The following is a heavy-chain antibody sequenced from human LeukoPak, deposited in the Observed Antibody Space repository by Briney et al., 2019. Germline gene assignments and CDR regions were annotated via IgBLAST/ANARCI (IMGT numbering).Heavy chain of an antibody. CDR3: AKSGFGGVIVIPQHFDY. CDR1: GFTFTAYT. D-gene: IGHD3-16*02. V-gene: IGHV3-23*01. J-gene: IGHJ4*02. Sequence: GGSLRLSCAASGFTFTAYTINWVRQAPGKGLEWVSALSGSGGSTYYADSVKGRFTISRDNSKNTLYLQMNSLRAEDTAVYYCAKSGFGGVIVIPQHFDYWGQGTLVTVSS. CDR2: LSGSGGST.